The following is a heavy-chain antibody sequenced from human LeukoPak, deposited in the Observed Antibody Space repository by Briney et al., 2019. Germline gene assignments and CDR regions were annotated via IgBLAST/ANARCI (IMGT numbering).Heavy chain of an antibody. V-gene: IGHV4-4*07. CDR2: IYASGNT. Sequence: SETLSLTCSVSGASISSYYWTWIRQPAGKGLEWIGRIYASGNTDYNPSLKSRVTMSVDTSKNQFSLKLSSVTAADTAVYYCARHSVTPGTEYAFDIWGQGTMVTVSS. CDR1: GASISSYY. J-gene: IGHJ3*02. CDR3: ARHSVTPGTEYAFDI. D-gene: IGHD5/OR15-5a*01.